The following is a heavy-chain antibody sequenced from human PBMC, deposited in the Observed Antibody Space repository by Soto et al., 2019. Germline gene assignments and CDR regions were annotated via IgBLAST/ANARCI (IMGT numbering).Heavy chain of an antibody. D-gene: IGHD2-2*01. CDR1: GFTFSSYE. CDR2: ISSSGSTK. J-gene: IGHJ6*02. Sequence: EVQLVESGGGLVQPGGSLRLSCAASGFTFSSYEMNWVRQAPGKGLEWVSYISSSGSTKYYADSVKGRFTISRDNAKNSLYLQMNSLRAEDTAVYYCARERRTRNYYYGMDVWGQGTTVTVSS. V-gene: IGHV3-48*03. CDR3: ARERRTRNYYYGMDV.